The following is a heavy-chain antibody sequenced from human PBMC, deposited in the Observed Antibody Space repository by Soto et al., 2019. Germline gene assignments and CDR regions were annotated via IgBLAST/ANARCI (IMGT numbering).Heavy chain of an antibody. CDR2: ISSSSSYT. D-gene: IGHD3-3*01. CDR3: ARDPITIFGARYGMDV. Sequence: GGSPRLSCAASGFTFSDYYMSWIRQAPGKGLEWVSYISSSSSYTNYADSVKGRFTISRDNAKNSLYLQMNSLRAEDTAVYYCARDPITIFGARYGMDVWGQGTTVTVSS. V-gene: IGHV3-11*06. J-gene: IGHJ6*02. CDR1: GFTFSDYY.